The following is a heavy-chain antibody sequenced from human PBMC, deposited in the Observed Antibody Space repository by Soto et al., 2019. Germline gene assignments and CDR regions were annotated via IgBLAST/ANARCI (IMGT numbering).Heavy chain of an antibody. V-gene: IGHV4-59*08. CDR1: GGSISSYY. CDR2: IYYSGST. Sequence: TSETLSLTCTVSGGSISSYYWSWIRQPPGKGLEWIGYIYYSGSTNYNPSLKSRVTISVDTSKNQFSLKLSSVTAADTAVYYCARRAILGYYYYYMDVWGKGTTVTVSS. CDR3: ARRAILGYYYYYMDV. J-gene: IGHJ6*03. D-gene: IGHD2-2*02.